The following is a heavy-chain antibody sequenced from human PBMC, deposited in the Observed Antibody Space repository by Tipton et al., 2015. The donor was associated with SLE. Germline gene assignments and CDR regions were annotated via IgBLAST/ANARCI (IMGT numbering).Heavy chain of an antibody. CDR3: ARHSIVGANLAWFDP. Sequence: LRLSCTVSGDSITNNNYYWSWIRQPAGKGREWIGHIHTSGSTNYNPSLKSRVTISVATSKNQFSLKMTSVTAADTAVYYCARHSIVGANLAWFDPWGQGTLVTVSS. V-gene: IGHV4-61*09. D-gene: IGHD1-26*01. J-gene: IGHJ5*02. CDR2: IHTSGST. CDR1: GDSITNNNYY.